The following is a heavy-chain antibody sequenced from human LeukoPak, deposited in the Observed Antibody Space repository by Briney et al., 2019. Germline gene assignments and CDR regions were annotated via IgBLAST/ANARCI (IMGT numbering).Heavy chain of an antibody. CDR3: ARGYTVTTEGLRY. D-gene: IGHD4-17*01. CDR1: GYTFPSYF. CDR2: INPTGGST. V-gene: IGHV1-46*01. J-gene: IGHJ4*02. Sequence: ASVKVSCKASGYTFPSYFMHWVRQAPGQGLEWMGIINPTGGSTTYAQKFQGRVTMTRDTSTSTVYMELSRLRSDDTAVYYCARGYTVTTEGLRYWGQGTLVTVSS.